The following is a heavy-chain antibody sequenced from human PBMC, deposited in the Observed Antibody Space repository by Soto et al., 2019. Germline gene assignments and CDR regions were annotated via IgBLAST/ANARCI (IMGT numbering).Heavy chain of an antibody. CDR3: ATRYWNWFDP. J-gene: IGHJ5*02. Sequence: ASVKVSCKASGGTFSSYAISWVRQAPGKGLEWMGGFDPEDGETIYAQKFQGRVTMTEDTSTDTAYMELSSLRSEDTAVYYCATRYWNWFDPWGQGTLVTVSS. D-gene: IGHD2-15*01. CDR1: GGTFSSYA. CDR2: FDPEDGET. V-gene: IGHV1-24*01.